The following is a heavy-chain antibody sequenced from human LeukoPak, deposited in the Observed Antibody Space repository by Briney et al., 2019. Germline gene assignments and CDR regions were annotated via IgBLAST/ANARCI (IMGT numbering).Heavy chain of an antibody. CDR2: INSDGSST. Sequence: GGSLRLSCAASGFTLSSYWMHWVLQAPGKGLVWVSRINSDGSSTSYADSVKGRFTISRDNAKNTLYLQMNSLRAEDTAVYYCAIELSSSWYVWFDPWGQGTLVTVSS. CDR1: GFTLSSYW. J-gene: IGHJ5*02. CDR3: AIELSSSWYVWFDP. D-gene: IGHD6-13*01. V-gene: IGHV3-74*01.